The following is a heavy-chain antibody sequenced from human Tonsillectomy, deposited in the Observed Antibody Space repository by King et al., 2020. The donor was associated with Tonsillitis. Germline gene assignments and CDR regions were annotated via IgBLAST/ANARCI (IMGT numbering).Heavy chain of an antibody. CDR2: IKQDGSEK. V-gene: IGHV3-7*01. D-gene: IGHD6-19*01. CDR1: GFTFSSYW. Sequence: VQLVESGGGLVQPGGSLRLSCAASGFTFSSYWMSWVRQAPGKGLEWVANIKQDGSEKYYVDSVKGRFTISRDTAKKTLYLQMNSLRGEDTAVYYCARDVAVAGTYGMDVWGQGTTVTVSS. CDR3: ARDVAVAGTYGMDV. J-gene: IGHJ6*02.